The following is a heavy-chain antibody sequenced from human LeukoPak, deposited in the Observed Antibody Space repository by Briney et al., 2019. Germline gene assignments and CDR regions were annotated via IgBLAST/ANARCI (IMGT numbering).Heavy chain of an antibody. CDR2: INTDGSTT. CDR1: GFTFSNYW. D-gene: IGHD2-8*02. CDR3: ARVVSGYFDY. V-gene: IGHV3-74*01. Sequence: GGSLRLSCAASGFTFSNYWMHWVRQAPGKGPVWVSRINTDGSTTTYADSVKGRFTISRDNAKNTLNLQMNSLRAEDTAVYYCARVVSGYFDYWGQGTLVTVSS. J-gene: IGHJ4*02.